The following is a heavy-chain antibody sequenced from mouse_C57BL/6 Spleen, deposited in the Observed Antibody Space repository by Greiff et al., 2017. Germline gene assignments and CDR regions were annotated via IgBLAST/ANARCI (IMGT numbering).Heavy chain of an antibody. V-gene: IGHV1-82*01. CDR2: IYPGDGDT. J-gene: IGHJ4*01. Sequence: VQLQQSGPELVKPGASVKISCKASGYAFSSSWMNWVKQRPGKGLEWIGRIYPGDGDTNYNGKFKGKATLTADKSSSTAYTQLSSLTSEDSAVYFCASSHYYAMDYWGQGTSVTVSS. CDR1: GYAFSSSW. CDR3: ASSHYYAMDY.